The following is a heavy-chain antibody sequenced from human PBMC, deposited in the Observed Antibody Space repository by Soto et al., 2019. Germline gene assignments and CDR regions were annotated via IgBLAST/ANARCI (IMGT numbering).Heavy chain of an antibody. CDR3: ARRTYYDFWSGYPEDNWFDP. D-gene: IGHD3-3*01. CDR1: GGSISSSSYY. Sequence: QLQLQESGPGLVKPSETLSLTCTVSGGSISSSSYYWGWIRQPPGKGLEWIGSIYYSGRTYYNPSLKSRVTISVDTSKNQFSLKLSSVTAADTAVYYCARRTYYDFWSGYPEDNWFDPWGQGTLVTVSS. CDR2: IYYSGRT. J-gene: IGHJ5*02. V-gene: IGHV4-39*01.